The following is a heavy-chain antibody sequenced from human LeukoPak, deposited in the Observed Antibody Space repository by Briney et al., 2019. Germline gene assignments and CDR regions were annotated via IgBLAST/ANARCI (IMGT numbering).Heavy chain of an antibody. D-gene: IGHD1-1*01. CDR2: ISGSGGST. Sequence: PGGSLRLSCAASGFTFSSYSMNWVRQAPGKGLEWVSAISGSGGSTYYADSVKGRFTISRDNSKNTLYLQMNSLRAEDTAVYYCAKKGERTTGKLTWFDPWGQGTLVTVSS. J-gene: IGHJ5*02. V-gene: IGHV3-23*01. CDR3: AKKGERTTGKLTWFDP. CDR1: GFTFSSYS.